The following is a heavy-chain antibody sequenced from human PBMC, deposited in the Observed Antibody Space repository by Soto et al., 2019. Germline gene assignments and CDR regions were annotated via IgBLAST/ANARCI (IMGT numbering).Heavy chain of an antibody. CDR1: GGSISSYY. D-gene: IGHD3-22*01. CDR2: IYYSGST. CDR3: ARDFHPYYYDSSGYFYYGMDV. Sequence: SETLSLTCTVSGGSISSYYWSWIRQPPGKGLEWIGYIYYSGSTNYNPSLKSRVTISVDTSKNQFSLKLSSVTAADTAVYYCARDFHPYYYDSSGYFYYGMDVGGQGTTVTVSS. V-gene: IGHV4-59*01. J-gene: IGHJ6*02.